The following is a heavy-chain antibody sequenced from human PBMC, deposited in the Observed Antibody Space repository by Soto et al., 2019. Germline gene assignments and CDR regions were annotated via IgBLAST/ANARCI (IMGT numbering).Heavy chain of an antibody. V-gene: IGHV4-34*01. CDR3: ARADWYCGGDCYSDY. CDR1: GGSLSGYY. Sequence: PSETLSLTCTVSGGSLSGYYWSWIRQPPGKGLEWIGEINHSGSTNYNPSLKSRVTISVDTSKNQFSLKLSPVTAADTAVYYCARADWYCGGDCYSDYWGQGTLVTVSS. D-gene: IGHD2-21*02. J-gene: IGHJ4*02. CDR2: INHSGST.